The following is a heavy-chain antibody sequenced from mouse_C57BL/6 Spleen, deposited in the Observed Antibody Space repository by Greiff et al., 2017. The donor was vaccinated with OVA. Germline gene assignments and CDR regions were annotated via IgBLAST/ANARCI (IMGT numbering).Heavy chain of an antibody. J-gene: IGHJ2*01. CDR1: GYTFTDYY. CDR2: INPNNGGT. V-gene: IGHV1-26*01. CDR3: AREVTTRSFDY. D-gene: IGHD2-2*01. Sequence: VQLQQSGPELVKPGASVKISCKASGYTFTDYYMNWVKQSHGKSLEWIGDINPNNGGTSYNQKFKGKATLTVDKSSSTAYMELRSLTSEDSAVYYCAREVTTRSFDYWGQGTTLTVSS.